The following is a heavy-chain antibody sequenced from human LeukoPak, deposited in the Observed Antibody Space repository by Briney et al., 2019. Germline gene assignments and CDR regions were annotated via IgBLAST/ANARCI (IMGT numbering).Heavy chain of an antibody. J-gene: IGHJ5*02. Sequence: GGSLILSCAGSGFTFSGYGMHWVRQAPGKGLERVTGIAYDGSRKHYADSVKGRFTISRDNSRNTMDLQMNSLRVEDTALYHCTRYDSSRFDPWGQGTLVIVSS. CDR1: GFTFSGYG. CDR3: TRYDSSRFDP. D-gene: IGHD3-3*01. CDR2: IAYDGSRK. V-gene: IGHV3-30*03.